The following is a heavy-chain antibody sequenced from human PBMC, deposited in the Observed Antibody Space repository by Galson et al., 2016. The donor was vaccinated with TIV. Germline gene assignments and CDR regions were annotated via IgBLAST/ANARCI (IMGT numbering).Heavy chain of an antibody. D-gene: IGHD3-3*01. Sequence: SLRLSCAASGFTLSNFWMHWVRQVPGKGLVWVSRIKTDGSRTDYVDSVKGRFTISRDNVKDTVYLQMDSLRAEDTAVYYCRARGDSRAHDVFDFWGHGTMVTVSS. J-gene: IGHJ3*01. CDR2: IKTDGSRT. V-gene: IGHV3-74*01. CDR1: GFTLSNFW. CDR3: RARGDSRAHDVFDF.